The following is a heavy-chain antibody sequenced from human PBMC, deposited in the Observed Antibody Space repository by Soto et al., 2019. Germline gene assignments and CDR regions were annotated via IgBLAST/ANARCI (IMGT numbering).Heavy chain of an antibody. Sequence: TLSLAFTVSGGSISSGGYYWSWIRQHPGKGLEWIGYIYYSGSTYYNPSLKSRVTISVDTSKNQFSLKLSSVTAADTAVYYCARVHRKLFDYWGLGTLVTVSS. J-gene: IGHJ4*02. CDR3: ARVHRKLFDY. CDR1: GGSISSGGYY. CDR2: IYYSGST. V-gene: IGHV4-31*03.